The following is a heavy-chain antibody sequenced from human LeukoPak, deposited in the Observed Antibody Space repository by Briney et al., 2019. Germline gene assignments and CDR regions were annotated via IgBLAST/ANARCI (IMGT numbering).Heavy chain of an antibody. CDR3: ARGVVDYGDYRIDY. J-gene: IGHJ4*02. D-gene: IGHD4-17*01. CDR1: GGTFSSYA. CDR2: NIPIFGTA. Sequence: SVKVSCKASGGTFSSYAISWVRQAPGQGLEWMGGNIPIFGTANYAQKFQGRVTITADESTSTAYMELSSLRSEDTAVYYCARGVVDYGDYRIDYWGQGTLVTVSS. V-gene: IGHV1-69*01.